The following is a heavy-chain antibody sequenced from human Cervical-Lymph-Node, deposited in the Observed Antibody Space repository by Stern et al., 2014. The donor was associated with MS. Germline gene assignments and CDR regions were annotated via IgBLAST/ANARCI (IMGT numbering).Heavy chain of an antibody. CDR3: ATQLGYSSSWYDYDY. CDR2: IYSGGSA. CDR1: GFTVSSNY. J-gene: IGHJ4*02. V-gene: IGHV3-66*02. D-gene: IGHD6-13*01. Sequence: DVQLVASGGGLVQPGGALRLSCAASGFTVSSNYLSWVRQAPGKGLEWVSVIYSGGSAYYADSVKGRFTISRDNSKNTLYLQMNSLRAEDTAVYYCATQLGYSSSWYDYDYWGQGTLVTVSS.